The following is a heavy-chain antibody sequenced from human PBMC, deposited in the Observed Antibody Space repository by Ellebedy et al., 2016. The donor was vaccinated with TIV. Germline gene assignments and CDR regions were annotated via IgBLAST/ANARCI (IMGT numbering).Heavy chain of an antibody. V-gene: IGHV4-39*07. D-gene: IGHD2-15*01. CDR3: ARAQNCSGGSCYSFASYYYYGMDV. J-gene: IGHJ6*02. Sequence: SETLSLXCTVSGGSISSSSYYWGWIRQPPGKGLEWIGSIYYSGSTNYNPSLKSRVTISVDTSKNQFSLKLSSVTAADTAVYYCARAQNCSGGSCYSFASYYYYGMDVWGQGTTVTVSS. CDR2: IYYSGST. CDR1: GGSISSSSYY.